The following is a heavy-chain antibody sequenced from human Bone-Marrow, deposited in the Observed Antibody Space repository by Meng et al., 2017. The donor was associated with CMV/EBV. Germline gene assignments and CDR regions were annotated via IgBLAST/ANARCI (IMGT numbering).Heavy chain of an antibody. J-gene: IGHJ4*02. CDR2: IYWNEDK. CDR1: GFSLSTSGVG. V-gene: IGHV2-5*01. Sequence: SGPTLVKPTQTLTLTCTFSGFSLSTSGVGVGWIRQPPGKALEWLALIYWNEDKRYSPSLKSRHTITKDTSKNQVVLTMTNMDPVDTATYYCAHSESVPAAPDYWGQGTLVTVSS. D-gene: IGHD2-2*01. CDR3: AHSESVPAAPDY.